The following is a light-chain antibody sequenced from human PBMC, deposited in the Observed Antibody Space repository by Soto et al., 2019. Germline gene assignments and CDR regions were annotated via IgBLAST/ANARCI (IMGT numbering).Light chain of an antibody. J-gene: IGLJ2*01. CDR1: SSDVGSYNL. Sequence: QSALTQPASVSGSPGQSITISCTGTSSDVGSYNLVSWYQQHPGKAPKLMLYEGSKRPSGVSNRFSGSKSGNTASLTISGLQAVDEADYYCCAYAGSSTFVVCGGGTKLPVL. CDR3: CAYAGSSTFVV. CDR2: EGS. V-gene: IGLV2-23*03.